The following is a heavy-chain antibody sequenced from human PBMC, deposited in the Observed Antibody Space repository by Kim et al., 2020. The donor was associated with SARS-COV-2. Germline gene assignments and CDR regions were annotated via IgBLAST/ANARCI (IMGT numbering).Heavy chain of an antibody. CDR1: GFTFSSYA. D-gene: IGHD3-3*01. V-gene: IGHV3-30-3*01. CDR2: ISYDGSNK. Sequence: GGSLRLSCAASGFTFSSYAMHWVRQAPGKGLEWVAVISYDGSNKYYADSVKGRFTISRDNSKNTLYLQMNSLRAEDTAVYYCARVRYDFWSGYYLPNEPYYYYGMDVWGQGTTVTVSS. CDR3: ARVRYDFWSGYYLPNEPYYYYGMDV. J-gene: IGHJ6*02.